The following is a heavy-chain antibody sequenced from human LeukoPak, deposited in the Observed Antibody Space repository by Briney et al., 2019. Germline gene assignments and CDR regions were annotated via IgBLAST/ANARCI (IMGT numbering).Heavy chain of an antibody. CDR3: ARESHTVTTGYYFDY. J-gene: IGHJ4*02. V-gene: IGHV3-20*01. Sequence: GGSLRLSCAASGFTFADYGMSWVRQAPGKGLEWVSGINWNGGSKGYADSVKGRFTTSRDNAKNSLHLQMNSLRAEDTALYHCARESHTVTTGYYFDYWGQGTLVTVSS. D-gene: IGHD4-11*01. CDR2: INWNGGSK. CDR1: GFTFADYG.